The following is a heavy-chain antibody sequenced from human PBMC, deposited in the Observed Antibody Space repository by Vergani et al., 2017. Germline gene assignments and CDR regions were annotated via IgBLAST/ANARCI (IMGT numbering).Heavy chain of an antibody. CDR1: GFAFRTYG. V-gene: IGHV3-33*01. CDR3: ARSRYDSSGFSTIFRY. D-gene: IGHD3-22*01. J-gene: IGHJ4*02. CDR2: IWYDGSNT. Sequence: QVQLVESGGGVVQPGRSLRLSCVASGFAFRTYGMHWVRQAPGKGLEWVAIIWYDGSNTYYADSVKGRFTVSRDNSRNTLFLQMNSLRVEDTVVYYCARSRYDSSGFSTIFRYWVQGTRLTVS.